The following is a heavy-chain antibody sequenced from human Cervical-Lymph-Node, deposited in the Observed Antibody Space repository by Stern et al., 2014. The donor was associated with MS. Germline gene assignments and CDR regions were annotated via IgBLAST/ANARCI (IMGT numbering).Heavy chain of an antibody. CDR1: GYSFTSYW. D-gene: IGHD4-17*01. J-gene: IGHJ4*02. V-gene: IGHV5-51*01. CDR2: IFPGDSHT. CDR3: ARPTVTTGYFDY. Sequence: EVQLVESGAEVKKPGESLKISCKGAGYSFTSYWIRWVRQMPGKGLEWMGIIFPGDSHTGYSPSVQGQVSISADKSISTAYLQWSSLKASDTAMYYCARPTVTTGYFDYWGQGTLVTVSS.